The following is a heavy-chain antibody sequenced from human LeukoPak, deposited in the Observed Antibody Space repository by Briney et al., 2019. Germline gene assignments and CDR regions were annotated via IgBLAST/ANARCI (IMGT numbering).Heavy chain of an antibody. D-gene: IGHD4-17*01. Sequence: GGSLRLSCAASGFTFRNLYMDWVRQAPGKGLGGGGLIRNEATSYTTDYATSVKGRLTISRDDSKTSLLLQMNSLKTENTPVYYCVRVRHGDSFDYWGQGTLVTVSS. CDR1: GFTFRNLY. CDR3: VRVRHGDSFDY. CDR2: IRNEATSYTT. V-gene: IGHV3-72*01. J-gene: IGHJ4*02.